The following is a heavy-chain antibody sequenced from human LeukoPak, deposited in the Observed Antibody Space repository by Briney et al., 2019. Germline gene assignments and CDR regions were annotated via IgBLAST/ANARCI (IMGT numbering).Heavy chain of an antibody. CDR3: AGGGPTGALDD. J-gene: IGHJ4*02. D-gene: IGHD7-27*01. CDR1: GFTFSSYS. Sequence: GGSLRLSCAASGFTFSSYSMNWVRQAPGKGLEWVSNIGGSAGSTYYADSVKGRFTISRDNSKNTLYLQMNNLRAEDTALYYCAGGGPTGALDDWGQGTLVTVSS. CDR2: IGGSAGST. V-gene: IGHV3-23*01.